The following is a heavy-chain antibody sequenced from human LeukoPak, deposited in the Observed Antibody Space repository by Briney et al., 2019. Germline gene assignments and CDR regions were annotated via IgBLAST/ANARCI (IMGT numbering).Heavy chain of an antibody. Sequence: PSQTLSLTCAVSGGSISSGGYYWSWIRQPPGKGLEWIGYIYYSGSTNYNPSLKSRVTISVDTSKNQFSLKLSSVTAADTAVYYCARVPVRAAANYYYYYGMDVWGQGTTVTVSS. CDR3: ARVPVRAAANYYYYYGMDV. D-gene: IGHD6-25*01. CDR2: IYYSGST. V-gene: IGHV4-61*08. J-gene: IGHJ6*02. CDR1: GGSISSGGYY.